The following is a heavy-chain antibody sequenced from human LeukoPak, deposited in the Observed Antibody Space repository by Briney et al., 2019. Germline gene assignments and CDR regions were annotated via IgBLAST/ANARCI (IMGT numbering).Heavy chain of an antibody. Sequence: GGSLRLSCAASGFTFSSYGMHWVRQAPGKGLEWVAVIWYDGSNKYYADSVKGRFTISRDNSKNTLYLQMDSLRAEDTAVYYCARGRFGESGAYYFDYWGQGTLVTVSS. D-gene: IGHD2-15*01. CDR2: IWYDGSNK. CDR3: ARGRFGESGAYYFDY. CDR1: GFTFSSYG. J-gene: IGHJ4*02. V-gene: IGHV3-33*01.